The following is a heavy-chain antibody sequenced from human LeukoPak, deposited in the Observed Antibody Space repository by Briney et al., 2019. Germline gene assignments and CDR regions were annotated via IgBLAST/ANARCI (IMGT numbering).Heavy chain of an antibody. CDR1: GFTFSNAW. CDR3: TSRYSSSWYGGYYFDY. D-gene: IGHD6-13*01. V-gene: IGHV3-15*01. J-gene: IGHJ4*02. Sequence: PGGSLRLSCAASGFTFSNAWMSWVRQAPGKGLEWVGRIKSKTDGGTTDYAAPVKGGFTISRDDSKNTLYLQMNSLKTEDTAVYYRTSRYSSSWYGGYYFDYWGQGTLVTVSS. CDR2: IKSKTDGGTT.